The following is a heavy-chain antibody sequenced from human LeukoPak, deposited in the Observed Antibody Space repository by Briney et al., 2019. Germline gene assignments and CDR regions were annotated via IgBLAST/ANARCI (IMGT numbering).Heavy chain of an antibody. CDR1: GFTFSSYA. CDR3: AKRTGRGIAAAGDY. V-gene: IGHV3-23*01. D-gene: IGHD6-13*01. CDR2: ISGSGGST. J-gene: IGHJ4*02. Sequence: ARGSLRLSCAASGFTFSSYAMSWVRQAPGKGLEWVSAISGSGGSTYYADSVKGRFTISRDNSKNTLYLQMNSLRAEDTAVYYCAKRTGRGIAAAGDYWGQGTLVTVSS.